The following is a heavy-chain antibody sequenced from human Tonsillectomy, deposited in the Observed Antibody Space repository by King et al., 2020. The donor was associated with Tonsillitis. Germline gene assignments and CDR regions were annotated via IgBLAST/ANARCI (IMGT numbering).Heavy chain of an antibody. CDR2: IYHSEGT. J-gene: IGHJ4*02. V-gene: IGHV4-31*01. CDR1: GGSISSGGYY. CDR3: ARGRTTMAPGYFDF. Sequence: VQLQESGPGLVKPSQTLSLTCTVSGGSISSGGYYWSWIRQPPAKGREWVGYIYHSEGTFYNSSLKSLITVSVDTSKNQFSLTLSSVTAADTAMYYCARGRTTMAPGYFDFWGQGTLVTVSS. D-gene: IGHD5-18*01.